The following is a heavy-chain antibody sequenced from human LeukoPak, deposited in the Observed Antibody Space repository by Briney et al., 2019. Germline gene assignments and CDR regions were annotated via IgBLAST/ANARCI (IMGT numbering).Heavy chain of an antibody. J-gene: IGHJ4*02. CDR2: INLDGSER. CDR1: GFTFSYFW. D-gene: IGHD1-26*01. Sequence: PGGSLRLSCAASGFTFSYFWMSWVRQAPGKGLEWVANINLDGSERHYVDSVKGRFTISRDNARKSLDLQMNSLRDEDTAVYYCARDNVGATPFDYWGQGTLVTVSS. V-gene: IGHV3-7*05. CDR3: ARDNVGATPFDY.